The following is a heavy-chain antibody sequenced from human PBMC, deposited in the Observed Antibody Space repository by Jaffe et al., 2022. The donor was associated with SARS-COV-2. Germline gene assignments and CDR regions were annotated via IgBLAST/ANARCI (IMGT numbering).Heavy chain of an antibody. CDR3: ATDLRSSWELPSSVQNNAFDI. CDR2: FDPEDGET. D-gene: IGHD1-26*01. V-gene: IGHV1-24*01. Sequence: QVQLVQSGAEVKKPGASVKVSCKVSGYTLTELSMHWVRQAPGKGLEWMGGFDPEDGETIYAQKFQGRVTMTEDTSTDTAYMELSSLRSEDTAVYYCATDLRSSWELPSSVQNNAFDIWGQGTMVTVSS. CDR1: GYTLTELS. J-gene: IGHJ3*02.